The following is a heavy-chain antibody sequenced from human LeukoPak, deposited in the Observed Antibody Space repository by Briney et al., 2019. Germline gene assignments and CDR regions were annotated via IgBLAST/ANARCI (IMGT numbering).Heavy chain of an antibody. CDR2: IKQDESEK. J-gene: IGHJ6*03. CDR1: GFTFRSYW. CDR3: VRDWHLWSGQSYYYYMDV. Sequence: GGSLRLSCAASGFTFRSYWMSWVRQAPGKGLEWVANIKQDESEKNYIDSVKGRFTISRDNAKNSLYLQMNSLRAEDTAVYYCVRDWHLWSGQSYYYYMDVWGKGTSVTVSS. V-gene: IGHV3-7*01. D-gene: IGHD3-3*02.